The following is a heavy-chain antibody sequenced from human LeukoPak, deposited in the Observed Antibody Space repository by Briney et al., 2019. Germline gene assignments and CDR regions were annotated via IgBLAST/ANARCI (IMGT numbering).Heavy chain of an antibody. J-gene: IGHJ6*02. CDR1: GFTVSTNY. D-gene: IGHD3-10*01. CDR3: ARENYYYGSGSPYGMDV. V-gene: IGHV3-53*01. Sequence: GGSLRLSCAASGFTVSTNYMSWVRQAPGKGLEWVSVIYSDGTTYYADSVKGRFTISRDKSKNTLYLQMNSLRAEDTAVYYCARENYYYGSGSPYGMDVWGQGTTVTVSS. CDR2: IYSDGTT.